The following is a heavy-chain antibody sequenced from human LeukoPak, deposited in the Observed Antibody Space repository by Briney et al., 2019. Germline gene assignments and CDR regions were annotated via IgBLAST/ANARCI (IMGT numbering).Heavy chain of an antibody. J-gene: IGHJ3*02. Sequence: SETLSLTCTVSGGSISSYYWSWIRQPPGKGLEWIGYIYYSGSTNYNPSLKSRVTILVDTSKNQFSLKLSSVTAADTAVYYCARDLRDYGAFDIWGQGTMVTVSS. V-gene: IGHV4-59*01. D-gene: IGHD4-17*01. CDR1: GGSISSYY. CDR3: ARDLRDYGAFDI. CDR2: IYYSGST.